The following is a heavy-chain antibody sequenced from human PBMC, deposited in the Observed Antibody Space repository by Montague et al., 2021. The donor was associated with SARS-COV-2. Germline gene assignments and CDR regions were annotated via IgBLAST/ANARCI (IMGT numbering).Heavy chain of an antibody. CDR1: GGSIGSGGYY. CDR3: ARDGRRTTVTPRGVITLHYCDY. J-gene: IGHJ4*02. D-gene: IGHD4-17*01. CDR2: IYYSGST. V-gene: IGHV4-31*03. Sequence: TLSLTCTVSGGSIGSGGYYWSWIRQHPGKGLEWIGYIYYSGSTYYNPSLKSRVTISVDTSKNQFSLKLSSVTAADTAVYYCARDGRRTTVTPRGVITLHYCDYWGQGTLVTVSS.